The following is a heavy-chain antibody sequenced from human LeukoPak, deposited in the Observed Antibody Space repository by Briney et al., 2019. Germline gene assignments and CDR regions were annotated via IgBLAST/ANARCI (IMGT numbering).Heavy chain of an antibody. CDR3: ASTQRGDYFDY. D-gene: IGHD2-15*01. J-gene: IGHJ4*02. V-gene: IGHV3-48*01. CDR2: ISSSSSTI. Sequence: GRSLRLSCAASGFTFSSYSMNWVRQAPGKGLEWVSYISSSSSTIYYADSVKGRFTISRDNSKNTLYLQMNSLRAEDTAVYYCASTQRGDYFDYWGQGTLVTVSS. CDR1: GFTFSSYS.